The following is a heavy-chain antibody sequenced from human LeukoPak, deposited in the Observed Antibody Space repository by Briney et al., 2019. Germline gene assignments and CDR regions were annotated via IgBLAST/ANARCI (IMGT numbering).Heavy chain of an antibody. J-gene: IGHJ4*02. CDR3: ARDCIGCLGFDY. D-gene: IGHD5/OR15-5a*01. CDR2: VSAYADDT. CDR1: GYTFTNYG. Sequence: ASVKVSCKASGYTFTNYGISWVRPAPGQGLEWMGWVSAYADDTNYVQKFRGRITMTTDTSTSTAYVELRSLRSDDTAVYYCARDCIGCLGFDYWGQGTLVTVSS. V-gene: IGHV1-18*01.